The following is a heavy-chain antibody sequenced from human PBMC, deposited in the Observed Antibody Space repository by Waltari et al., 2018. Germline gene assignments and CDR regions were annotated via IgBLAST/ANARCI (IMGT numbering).Heavy chain of an antibody. Sequence: EVQVVESGGGLVKPGGSLRLSCTASGFTFSSYSMYWVRQAPGKGLGVVPSISGTSHYISSSDSVRGRFTISRDNPKNSLYLQMNSLRAEDTAVYYCARGSATTVTTRGPTDYWGQGTLVTVSS. V-gene: IGHV3-21*01. CDR2: ISGTSHYI. D-gene: IGHD4-17*01. J-gene: IGHJ4*02. CDR3: ARGSATTVTTRGPTDY. CDR1: GFTFSSYS.